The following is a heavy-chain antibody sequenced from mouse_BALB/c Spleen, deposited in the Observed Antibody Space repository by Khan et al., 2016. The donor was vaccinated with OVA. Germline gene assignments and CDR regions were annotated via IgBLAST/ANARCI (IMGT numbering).Heavy chain of an antibody. CDR1: GYTFTDYY. CDR3: AREWAAWFPY. V-gene: IGHV1-77*01. Sequence: VQLQESGAELARPGASVTLSCKASGYTFTDYYINWMRQRTGQGLEWIGEIYPGSDNTYYNEKFKGKATLTADKSSSTAYMQLSRLTSEDSAVYCCAREWAAWFPYWGQGTLVTVSA. J-gene: IGHJ3*01. CDR2: IYPGSDNT.